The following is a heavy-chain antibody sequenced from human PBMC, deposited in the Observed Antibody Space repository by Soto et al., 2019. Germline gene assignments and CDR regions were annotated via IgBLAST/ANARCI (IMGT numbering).Heavy chain of an antibody. D-gene: IGHD5-18*01. CDR1: GFSFSSFA. Sequence: GGSLKLSCEASGFSFSSFAMNWVRQAPGRGLEWVSYISDDGASIYYADSLKGRFTISRDNAKNSLSLQMNNLRAEDTAVYYCARENSVQAWLHHFDHWGLGTLVTVSS. CDR2: ISDDGASI. CDR3: ARENSVQAWLHHFDH. J-gene: IGHJ4*02. V-gene: IGHV3-48*03.